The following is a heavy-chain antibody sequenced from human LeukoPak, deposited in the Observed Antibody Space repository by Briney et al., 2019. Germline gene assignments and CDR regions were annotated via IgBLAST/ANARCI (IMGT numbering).Heavy chain of an antibody. CDR1: GGSISSYF. V-gene: IGHV4-59*01. J-gene: IGHJ4*02. D-gene: IGHD6-13*01. CDR2: IYYSGST. CDR3: ARGRAAAGSWYFDY. Sequence: PSETLSLTCTVSGGSISSYFWSWIRQPPGKGLEWIGYIYYSGSTNYNPSLKSRITISVDTSKKQFSLKLSSVTAADTAVYYCARGRAAAGSWYFDYWGQGTLVTVSS.